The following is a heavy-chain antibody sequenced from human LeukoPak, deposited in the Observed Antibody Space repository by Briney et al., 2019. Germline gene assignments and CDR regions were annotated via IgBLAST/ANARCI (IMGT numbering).Heavy chain of an antibody. CDR1: GGTFSSYA. V-gene: IGHV1-69*04. CDR2: IIPILGIA. Sequence: PQASVKVSCKASGGTFSSYAISWVRQAPGQGLEWMGRIIPILGIANYAQKFQGRVTITADKSTSTAYMELSSLRSEDTAVYYCARDTPVYCSSTSCYTDPFDYWGQGTLVTVSS. D-gene: IGHD2-2*02. CDR3: ARDTPVYCSSTSCYTDPFDY. J-gene: IGHJ4*02.